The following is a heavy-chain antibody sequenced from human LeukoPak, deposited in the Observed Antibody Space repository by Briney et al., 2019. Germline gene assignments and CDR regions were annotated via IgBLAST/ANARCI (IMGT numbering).Heavy chain of an antibody. CDR1: GYTFSSYA. CDR3: ARDRYGDGFAHFDY. D-gene: IGHD5-24*01. J-gene: IGHJ4*02. V-gene: IGHV1-2*02. CDR2: ITPSGGT. Sequence: ASVTLVYKASGYTFSSYALNWVRQAPGQGLEWMGWITPSGGTNYPQKFQGRVAITRDTSITTAYMDLSRLTSDDTAVYYSARDRYGDGFAHFDYWGQGALVTVSS.